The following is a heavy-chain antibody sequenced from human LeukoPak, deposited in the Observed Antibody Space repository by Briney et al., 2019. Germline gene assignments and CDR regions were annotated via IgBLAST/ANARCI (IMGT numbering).Heavy chain of an antibody. CDR1: GYTFTSYG. CDR2: ISAYNGNT. Sequence: ASVKVSCKASGYTFTSYGISWVRQAPGQGLEWMGWISAYNGNTNYAQKLQGRATMTTDTSTSTAYMELRSLRSDDTAVYYCAREDYDILTGYYIDYWGQGTLVTVSS. CDR3: AREDYDILTGYYIDY. D-gene: IGHD3-9*01. J-gene: IGHJ4*02. V-gene: IGHV1-18*01.